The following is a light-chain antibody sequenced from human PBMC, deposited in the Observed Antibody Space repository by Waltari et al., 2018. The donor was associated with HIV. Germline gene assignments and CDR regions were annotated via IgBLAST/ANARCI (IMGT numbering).Light chain of an antibody. J-gene: IGKJ4*01. CDR3: LQYDDLPLT. CDR2: DVS. CDR1: QHIATN. V-gene: IGKV1-33*01. Sequence: DIQMTLSPSSLSASVGDRVTITCQASQHIATNLNWYQEKPGKAPKLLIYDVSKLETGVPSRFTGGGSGATFTFTITRLRPEDIATYYCLQYDDLPLTFGGGTKVELK.